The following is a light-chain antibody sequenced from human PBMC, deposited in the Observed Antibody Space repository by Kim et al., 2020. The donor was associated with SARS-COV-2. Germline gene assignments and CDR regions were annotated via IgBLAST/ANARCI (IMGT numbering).Light chain of an antibody. Sequence: SVSVGDRVSITCRASQSITTFLNWYQQKPGKAPTLLISAASTLQDGVPSRFSGSGSGTDFTLTINNLQPEDVASYYCQESYSDPYTFGQGTKLEI. V-gene: IGKV1-39*01. CDR1: QSITTF. CDR3: QESYSDPYT. CDR2: AAS. J-gene: IGKJ2*01.